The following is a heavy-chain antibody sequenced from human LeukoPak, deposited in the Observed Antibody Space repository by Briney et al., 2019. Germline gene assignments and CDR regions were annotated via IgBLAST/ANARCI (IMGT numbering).Heavy chain of an antibody. V-gene: IGHV3-74*01. CDR1: GFTFNTYA. CDR2: INTDGSIT. J-gene: IGHJ4*02. Sequence: GGSLRLSCAASGFTFNTYAMSWVRQAPGKGLVWVSRINTDGSITDYADSVKGRFTISRDNAKNTVYLQMNSLRAEDTAVYYCVSFYETYWGRGTLVTVSS. CDR3: VSFYETY. D-gene: IGHD2/OR15-2a*01.